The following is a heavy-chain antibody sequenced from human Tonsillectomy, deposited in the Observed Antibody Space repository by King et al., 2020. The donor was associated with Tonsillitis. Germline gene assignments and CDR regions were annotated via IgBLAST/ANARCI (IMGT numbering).Heavy chain of an antibody. CDR2: NKQDGRGK. D-gene: IGHD4-17*01. CDR3: ARDRPLYGDYDGFDP. Sequence: VQLGESGGGLGQPGGSLRLSCAASGFTFSAYWMRWVRQAPGKGLEWGANNKQDGRGKYYLDSGKGRFTISSENAKKSLYLQMNSLRAEDTAVYYCARDRPLYGDYDGFDPWGQGTLVTVSS. J-gene: IGHJ5*02. V-gene: IGHV3-7*03. CDR1: GFTFSAYW.